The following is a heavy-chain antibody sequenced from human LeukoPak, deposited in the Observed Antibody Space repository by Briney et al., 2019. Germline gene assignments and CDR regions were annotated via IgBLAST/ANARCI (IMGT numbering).Heavy chain of an antibody. CDR3: ARQANRDSQRNYLTRYYYYYYMDV. CDR2: INHSGST. Sequence: PSETLSLTCAVYGGSFSGYYWSWIRQPPGKGLEWIGEINHSGSTNYNPSLKSRVTISVDTSKNQFSLKLSSVTAADTAVYYCARQANRDSQRNYLTRYYYYYYMDVWGKGTTVTISS. V-gene: IGHV4-34*01. CDR1: GGSFSGYY. D-gene: IGHD4-11*01. J-gene: IGHJ6*03.